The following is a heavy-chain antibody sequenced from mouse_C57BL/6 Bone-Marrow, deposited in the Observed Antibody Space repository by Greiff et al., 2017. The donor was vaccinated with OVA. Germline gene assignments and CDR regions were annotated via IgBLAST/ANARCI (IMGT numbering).Heavy chain of an antibody. CDR2: IHPNSGST. CDR1: GYTFTSYW. J-gene: IGHJ3*01. V-gene: IGHV1-64*01. D-gene: IGHD1-1*01. CDR3: ARRGSSSYLFAY. Sequence: VQLQQSGAELVKPGASVKLSCKASGYTFTSYWMHWVKQRPGQGLEWIGMIHPNSGSTNYNEKFKSKATLTVDKSSSTAYMQLSSLTSEDSAVYYCARRGSSSYLFAYWGQGTLVTVSA.